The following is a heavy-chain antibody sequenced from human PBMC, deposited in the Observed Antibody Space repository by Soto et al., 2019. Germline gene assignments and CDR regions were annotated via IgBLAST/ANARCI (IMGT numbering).Heavy chain of an antibody. J-gene: IGHJ6*03. CDR1: GGSFSGYY. Sequence: SETLSLTCAVYGGSFSGYYWSWIRQPPGKGLEWIGEINHSGSTNYNPSLKSRVTISVDTSKNQFSLKLSSVTAADTAVYYCERVYSSTFVYYYYYMDVWGKGTTVTVSS. D-gene: IGHD6-6*01. CDR3: ERVYSSTFVYYYYYMDV. V-gene: IGHV4-34*01. CDR2: INHSGST.